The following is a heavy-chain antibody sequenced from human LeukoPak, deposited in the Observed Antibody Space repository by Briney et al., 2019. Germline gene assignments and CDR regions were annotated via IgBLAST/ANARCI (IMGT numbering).Heavy chain of an antibody. Sequence: GGSLRLSCAASGFTFSSYEMNWVRQAPGKGLEWVSYISSSGSTIYYADSVKGRFTISRDNAKNSLYLQMNSLRAEDTAVYYCARDDILTGWGYYYYMDVWGKGTTVTISS. CDR1: GFTFSSYE. V-gene: IGHV3-48*03. CDR3: ARDDILTGWGYYYYMDV. CDR2: ISSSGSTI. D-gene: IGHD3-9*01. J-gene: IGHJ6*03.